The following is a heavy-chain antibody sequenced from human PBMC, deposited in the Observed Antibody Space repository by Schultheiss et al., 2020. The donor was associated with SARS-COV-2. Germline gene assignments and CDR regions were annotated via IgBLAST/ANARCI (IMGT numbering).Heavy chain of an antibody. CDR3: AKDGIPL. V-gene: IGHV3-48*01. D-gene: IGHD1-14*01. J-gene: IGHJ2*01. Sequence: GGSLILSCAASGFTFSSYWMHWVRQAPGKGLEWVSYISSSSSTIYYADSVKGRFTISRDNSKNTLYLQMNSLRAEDTAVYYCAKDGIPLWGRGTLVTVSS. CDR1: GFTFSSYW. CDR2: ISSSSSTI.